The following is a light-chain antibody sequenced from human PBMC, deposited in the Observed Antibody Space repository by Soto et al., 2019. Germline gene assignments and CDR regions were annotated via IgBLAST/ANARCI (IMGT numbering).Light chain of an antibody. CDR2: QVS. V-gene: IGKV2-24*01. J-gene: IGKJ1*01. CDR1: QILVYSDGNTY. Sequence: VLTKTPLSSPVTLGQPASISCRSSQILVYSDGNTYLSWLQQRPGQPPRLLIYQVSNRFSGVPDRFSGSGAGTDFTLRISRVEAEDVGVYSCVQFSHFPRTVGQGTTVEIK. CDR3: VQFSHFPRT.